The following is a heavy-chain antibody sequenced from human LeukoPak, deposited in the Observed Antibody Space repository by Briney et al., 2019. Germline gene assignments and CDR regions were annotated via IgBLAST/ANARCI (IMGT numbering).Heavy chain of an antibody. CDR1: GFTFSSYE. D-gene: IGHD3-22*01. Sequence: GGSLRLSCAASGFTFSSYEMNWVRQAPGKGLEWVSTISGSGVNTDYADSVKGRFTISSDNSKNTLYLQMNSLRAEDTAVYYCAKAIVVLISGQFWDYWGQGTLVTVSS. V-gene: IGHV3-23*01. J-gene: IGHJ4*02. CDR2: ISGSGVNT. CDR3: AKAIVVLISGQFWDY.